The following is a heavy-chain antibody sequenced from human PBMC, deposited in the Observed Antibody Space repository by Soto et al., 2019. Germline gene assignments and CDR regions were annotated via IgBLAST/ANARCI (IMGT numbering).Heavy chain of an antibody. V-gene: IGHV3-30-3*01. CDR1: GFTFSSYA. CDR2: ISYDGSNK. Sequence: QVQLVESGGGVVQPGRSLRLSCAASGFTFSSYAMHWVRQAPGKGLEWVAVISYDGSNKYYADSVKGRFTISRDNCKNTLYLQMNSLRAEDTTMYYCARDKSPYSSVGNNRHFDYWGQGTLVTVSS. CDR3: ARDKSPYSSVGNNRHFDY. D-gene: IGHD6-19*01. J-gene: IGHJ4*02.